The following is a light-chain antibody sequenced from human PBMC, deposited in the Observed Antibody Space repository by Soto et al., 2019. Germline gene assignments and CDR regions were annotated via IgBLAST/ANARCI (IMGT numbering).Light chain of an antibody. J-gene: IGKJ1*01. CDR3: QQYNSYPWT. Sequence: DIQMTQSPATLSASVGDRVTITCRASQSISRWLAWYPQKPGKAPKLLIYKASSLESGVPSRFSGSGSWTAFTLTISSLQPDDVATYYFQQYNSYPWTFGQGTKVEIK. V-gene: IGKV1-5*03. CDR2: KAS. CDR1: QSISRW.